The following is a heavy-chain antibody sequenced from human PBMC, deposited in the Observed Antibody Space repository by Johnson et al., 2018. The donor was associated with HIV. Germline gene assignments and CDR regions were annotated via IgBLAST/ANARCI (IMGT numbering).Heavy chain of an antibody. D-gene: IGHD3-16*01. V-gene: IGHV3-66*02. J-gene: IGHJ3*02. CDR1: GFTVSSNF. CDR2: INWNGGNP. Sequence: VQLVESGGGLIQPGGSLRLSCAASGFTVSSNFMSWVRQAPGKGLEWVSGINWNGGNPDYVDSAKGRFTISRDNSKNTLYLQMNSLRAEDTAVYYCAKPMGGDDAFDIWGQGTTVTVSS. CDR3: AKPMGGDDAFDI.